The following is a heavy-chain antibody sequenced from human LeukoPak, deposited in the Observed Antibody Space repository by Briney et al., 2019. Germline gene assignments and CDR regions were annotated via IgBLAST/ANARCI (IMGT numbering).Heavy chain of an antibody. Sequence: PSETLSLTRTVSGGSISSYYWSWIRQPPGKGLEWIGYIYYSGSTNYNPSLKSRVTISVDTSKNQFSLKLSSVTAADTAVYYCARLGDYDSWSGYPNWFDPWGQGTLVTVSS. D-gene: IGHD3-3*01. CDR3: ARLGDYDSWSGYPNWFDP. CDR2: IYYSGST. V-gene: IGHV4-59*08. CDR1: GGSISSYY. J-gene: IGHJ5*02.